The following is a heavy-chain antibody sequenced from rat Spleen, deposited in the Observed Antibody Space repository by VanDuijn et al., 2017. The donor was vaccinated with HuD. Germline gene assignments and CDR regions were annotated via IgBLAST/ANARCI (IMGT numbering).Heavy chain of an antibody. CDR3: AKDQDTTVDY. V-gene: IGHV5-58*01. Sequence: EVQLVETGGGLVQPGRSLKLSCVASGFTFSSYWMYWIRQAPGKGLEWVSSINTDGGSTYYPDSVKGRFTIARDNAENTVYLQMNSLRSEDTATYYCAKDQDTTVDYWGQGVMVTVSS. D-gene: IGHD1-1*01. CDR1: GFTFSSYW. CDR2: INTDGGST. J-gene: IGHJ2*01.